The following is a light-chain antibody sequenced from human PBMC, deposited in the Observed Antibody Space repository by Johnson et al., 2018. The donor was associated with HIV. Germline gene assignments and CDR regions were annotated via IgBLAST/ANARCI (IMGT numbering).Light chain of an antibody. V-gene: IGLV1-51*02. J-gene: IGLJ1*01. CDR3: GTWDSSLSAVSV. CDR2: ENN. CDR1: SSNIGNNY. Sequence: QSVLTQPPSVSAAPGQKVTISCSGSSSNIGNNYVSWYQQLPGTAHKLLIYENNKRPSGIPDRFSGSKSGTSATLGITGLQTGDEADYYCGTWDSSLSAVSVFGTGTKVTFL.